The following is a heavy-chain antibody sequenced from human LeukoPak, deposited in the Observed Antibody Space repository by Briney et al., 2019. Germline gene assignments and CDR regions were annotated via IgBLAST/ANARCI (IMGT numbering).Heavy chain of an antibody. CDR2: ISAYNGNT. J-gene: IGHJ5*02. CDR3: AVQWSGFHQGPATGFDP. CDR1: GYTFTSYG. D-gene: IGHD3-3*01. V-gene: IGHV1-18*04. Sequence: ASVKVSCKASGYTFTSYGISWVRQAPGQGLEWMGWISAYNGNTNYAQKLQGRVTMTTDTSTSTAYMELRSLRSDDTAVYYCAVQWSGFHQGPATGFDPWGQGTLVTVSS.